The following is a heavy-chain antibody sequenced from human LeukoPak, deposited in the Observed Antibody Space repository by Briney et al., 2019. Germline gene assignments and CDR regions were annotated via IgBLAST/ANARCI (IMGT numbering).Heavy chain of an antibody. Sequence: GESLKISCKASGYRFTSYWIGWVGQMPGRGLEWMGIIYPGGSDTRYSPSFQGQVTISADKSISTAYLQWSSLKASDTAMYYCARLDSSGYYYYGMDVWGQGTTVTVSS. CDR1: GYRFTSYW. CDR2: IYPGGSDT. CDR3: ARLDSSGYYYYGMDV. J-gene: IGHJ6*02. D-gene: IGHD3-22*01. V-gene: IGHV5-51*01.